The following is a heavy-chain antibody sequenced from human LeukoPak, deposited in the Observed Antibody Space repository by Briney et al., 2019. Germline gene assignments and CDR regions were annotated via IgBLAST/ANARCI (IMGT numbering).Heavy chain of an antibody. J-gene: IGHJ4*02. CDR2: IIPIFGTA. Sequence: SVKVSCKASGGTFSSYAISWVRQAPGQGLEWMGGIIPIFGTAHYAQKFQGRVTITADESTSTAYMELSSLRSEDTAVYYCARVPYYDFWSGYYQDYWGQGTLVTVSS. CDR1: GGTFSSYA. D-gene: IGHD3-3*01. CDR3: ARVPYYDFWSGYYQDY. V-gene: IGHV1-69*13.